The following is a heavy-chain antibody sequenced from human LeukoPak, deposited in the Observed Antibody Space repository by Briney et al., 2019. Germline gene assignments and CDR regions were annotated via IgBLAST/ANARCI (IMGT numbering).Heavy chain of an antibody. CDR2: ISWNSGTI. Sequence: GGSLKLSCAASGFTFDDYVMNWVRQAPGKGLEWVSGISWNSGTIGYADSVKGRFTISRDNAKNSLYLQMNSLRAEDTALYYCVKGAAYHLGDAFDIWGQGTMVTVSS. D-gene: IGHD2-15*01. V-gene: IGHV3-9*01. J-gene: IGHJ3*02. CDR3: VKGAAYHLGDAFDI. CDR1: GFTFDDYV.